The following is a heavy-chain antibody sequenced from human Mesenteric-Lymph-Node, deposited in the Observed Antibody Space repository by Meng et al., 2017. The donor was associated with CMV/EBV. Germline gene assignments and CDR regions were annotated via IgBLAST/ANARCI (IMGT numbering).Heavy chain of an antibody. D-gene: IGHD2-2*01. CDR3: ASTATLGYCSSTSCYSFDY. CDR2: IYHSGST. V-gene: IGHV4-4*02. CDR1: SSSSNW. J-gene: IGHJ4*02. Sequence: SSSSNWWSWVRQPPGKGLEWIGEIYHSGSTNYNPSLKSRVTISVDKSKNQFSLKLSSVTAADTAVYYYASTATLGYCSSTSCYSFDYWGQGTLVTVSS.